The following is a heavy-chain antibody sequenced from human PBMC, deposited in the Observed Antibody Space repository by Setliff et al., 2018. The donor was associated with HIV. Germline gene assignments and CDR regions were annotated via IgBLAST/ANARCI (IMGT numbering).Heavy chain of an antibody. D-gene: IGHD5-12*01. J-gene: IGHJ3*02. CDR1: DGSFSSDY. V-gene: IGHV4-59*01. CDR3: ARAEMATIVAFDT. Sequence: SETLSLTCTVSDGSFSSDYWTWIRQTPGKGLEWIGYIYYSGSTKYNPSLTSRVTISVDTSKNHFSLKLTSVTAEDTAVYYCARAEMATIVAFDTWGQGTMVTVAS. CDR2: IYYSGST.